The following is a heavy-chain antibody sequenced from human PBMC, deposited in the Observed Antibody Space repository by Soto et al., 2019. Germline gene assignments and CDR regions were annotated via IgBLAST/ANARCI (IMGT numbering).Heavy chain of an antibody. Sequence: PGGSLRLSCAASGFIFNTYDMHWVRQATGKGLEWVSAIGADGKTYYAGSLKGRFTISRENAENSLYLQMNSLRAGDSAVYYCVRRYCSGDSCPAIGIGFDYWGQVTLVTVSS. CDR2: IGADGKT. CDR1: GFIFNTYD. J-gene: IGHJ4*02. CDR3: VRRYCSGDSCPAIGIGFDY. D-gene: IGHD2-15*01. V-gene: IGHV3-13*01.